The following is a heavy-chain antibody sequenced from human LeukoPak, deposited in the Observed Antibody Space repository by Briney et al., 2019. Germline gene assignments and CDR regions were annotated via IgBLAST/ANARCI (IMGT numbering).Heavy chain of an antibody. J-gene: IGHJ5*02. CDR2: INHSGST. CDR3: ARHSKRKYYDILTGYYSP. D-gene: IGHD3-9*01. CDR1: GGSFSGYY. V-gene: IGHV4-34*01. Sequence: SETLSLTCAVYGGSFSGYYWSWIRQPPGEGLEWIGEINHSGSTNYNPSLKSRVTISVDTSKNQFSLKLSSVTAADTAVYYCARHSKRKYYDILTGYYSPWGQGTLVTVSS.